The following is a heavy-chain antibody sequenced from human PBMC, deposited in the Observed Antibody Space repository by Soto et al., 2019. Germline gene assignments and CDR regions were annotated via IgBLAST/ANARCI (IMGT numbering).Heavy chain of an antibody. CDR1: GCTFISYA. CDR3: ANCYIAARLSFNY. CDR2: ISGSGGST. D-gene: IGHD6-6*01. V-gene: IGHV3-23*01. Sequence: GGSLRLSCAASGCTFISYAMSWVRQAPGKGLEWVSAISGSGGSTYYADSVKGRFTISRDNSKNTLYLQMNSLRAEDTAVYYCANCYIAARLSFNYWGQGTLVTVSS. J-gene: IGHJ4*02.